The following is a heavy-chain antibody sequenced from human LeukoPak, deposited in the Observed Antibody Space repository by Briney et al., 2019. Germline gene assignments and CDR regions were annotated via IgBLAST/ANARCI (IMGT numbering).Heavy chain of an antibody. V-gene: IGHV3-11*04. Sequence: XLXCAAXXFTXSDXHMSWIXQXPXXGXXWVSYISSSGSTIYYADSVKGRFTISRDNAKNSLYLEMNSLRAEDTAVYYCARDLGVGFDYWGQGTLVTVSS. CDR1: XFTXSDXH. D-gene: IGHD3-3*01. CDR2: ISSSGSTI. CDR3: ARDLGVGFDY. J-gene: IGHJ4*02.